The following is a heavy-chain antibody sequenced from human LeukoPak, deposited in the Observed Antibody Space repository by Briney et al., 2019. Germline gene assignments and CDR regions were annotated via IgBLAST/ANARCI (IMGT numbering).Heavy chain of an antibody. CDR1: GFSFNTYD. CDR3: ARDGRATVAHDY. Sequence: PGGSLRLSCAASGFSFNTYDMHWVRQVTSKGLQWVSAIRTEGDTYYLVSVKGRYTISRDNAKNSLSLQKNSLRAEDRAVYYCARDGRATVAHDYWGQGTLVTVSS. J-gene: IGHJ4*02. CDR2: IRTEGDT. V-gene: IGHV3-13*04. D-gene: IGHD4-23*01.